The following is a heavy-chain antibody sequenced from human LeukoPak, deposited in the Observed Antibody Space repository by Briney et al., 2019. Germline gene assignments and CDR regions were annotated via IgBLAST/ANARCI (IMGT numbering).Heavy chain of an antibody. CDR2: IYYSGNT. CDR3: ARGGTYALV. V-gene: IGHV4-39*07. D-gene: IGHD3-16*01. Sequence: SETLSLTCTVSGGSIASSSNYWVWIRQPPGKGLEWIGNIYYSGNTYYNPSLKSRVTISVDTSKNQFSLKLNSMTAADTAVYYCARGGTYALVWGQGTLVTVSS. J-gene: IGHJ4*02. CDR1: GGSIASSSNY.